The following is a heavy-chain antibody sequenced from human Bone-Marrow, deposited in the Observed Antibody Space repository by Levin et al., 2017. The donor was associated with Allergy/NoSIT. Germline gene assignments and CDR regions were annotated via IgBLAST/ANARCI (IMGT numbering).Heavy chain of an antibody. V-gene: IGHV3-23*01. Sequence: PSETLSLTCAASGFIFSSYAINWVRQAPGKGLDWVSAISGGGETTLYADSVKGRFTISRDNSKNTLYLQMNSLRTEDTALYYCARKLTPGETHRFDIWGQGTMVTVSS. J-gene: IGHJ3*02. CDR3: ARKLTPGETHRFDI. D-gene: IGHD1-26*01. CDR2: ISGGGETT. CDR1: GFIFSSYA.